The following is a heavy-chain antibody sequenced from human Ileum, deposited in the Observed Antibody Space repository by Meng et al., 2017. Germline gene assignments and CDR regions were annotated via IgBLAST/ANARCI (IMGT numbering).Heavy chain of an antibody. J-gene: IGHJ4*02. Sequence: LQGPGPGRVRPSETLSLTCNVSGGSVSSASYYWSWIRQPPGKGLEWIGLIHYSGSRNYNPSLKSRVTMSVDTSKNQVSLRLTSVTAADTAVYYCARFYGSGTFEVHDYWGQGTLVTVSS. V-gene: IGHV4-61*01. D-gene: IGHD3-10*01. CDR1: GGSVSSASYY. CDR2: IHYSGSR. CDR3: ARFYGSGTFEVHDY.